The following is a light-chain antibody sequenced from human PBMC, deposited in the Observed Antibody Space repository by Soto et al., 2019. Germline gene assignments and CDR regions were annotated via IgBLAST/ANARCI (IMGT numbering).Light chain of an antibody. V-gene: IGLV2-14*01. Sequence: QSVLTQPASVSWSPGQSITTSCTGTSSDVGGYNYVSWYQQHPGKAPKLMIYEVSNRPSGVSNRFSGSKSGNTASLTISGLQAEDEADYYCSSSTTSSNLVFGTGTKV. CDR2: EVS. J-gene: IGLJ1*01. CDR1: SSDVGGYNY. CDR3: SSSTTSSNLV.